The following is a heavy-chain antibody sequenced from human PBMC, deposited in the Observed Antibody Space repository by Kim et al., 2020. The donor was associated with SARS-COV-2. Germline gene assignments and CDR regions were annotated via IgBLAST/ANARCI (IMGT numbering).Heavy chain of an antibody. Sequence: GGSLRLSCAASGFTFSSYAMHWVRQAPGKGLEWVAVISYDGSNKYYADSVKGRFTISRDNSKNTLYLQMNSLRAEDTAVYYCARDYYLYSYYYYGMDVWGQGTTVTVSS. CDR1: GFTFSSYA. V-gene: IGHV3-30-3*01. CDR2: ISYDGSNK. J-gene: IGHJ6*02. D-gene: IGHD3-22*01. CDR3: ARDYYLYSYYYYGMDV.